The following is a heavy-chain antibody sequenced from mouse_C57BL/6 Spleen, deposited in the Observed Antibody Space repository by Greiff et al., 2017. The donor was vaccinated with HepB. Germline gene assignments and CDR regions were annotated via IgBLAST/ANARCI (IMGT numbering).Heavy chain of an antibody. V-gene: IGHV5-6*01. CDR2: ILSGGSYT. Sequence: EVKLQESGGDLVKPGGSLKLSCAASGFTFSSYGMSWVRQTPDKRLEWVATILSGGSYTYYPDSVKGRFTISRDNAKNTLYLQMSSLKSEDTAMYYCARPHYDYAFDYWGQGTTLTVSS. J-gene: IGHJ2*01. CDR3: ARPHYDYAFDY. CDR1: GFTFSSYG. D-gene: IGHD2-4*01.